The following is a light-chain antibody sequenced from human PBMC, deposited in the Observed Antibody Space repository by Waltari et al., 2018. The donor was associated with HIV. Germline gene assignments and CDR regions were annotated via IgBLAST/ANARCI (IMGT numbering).Light chain of an antibody. V-gene: IGKV3-15*01. CDR2: AAS. Sequence: ETVMTQSPATLSASPGDTVTLSCTASQSIDDKFAWYQQKPGQSPRLLFYAASTGATGGAGRCSGSGSGTQFTRIIRSLQSEDSALYYCQQYKNWPPLTFGQGIKVEIK. CDR1: QSIDDK. CDR3: QQYKNWPPLT. J-gene: IGKJ1*01.